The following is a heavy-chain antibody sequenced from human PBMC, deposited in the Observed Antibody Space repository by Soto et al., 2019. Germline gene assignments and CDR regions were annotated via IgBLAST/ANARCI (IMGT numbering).Heavy chain of an antibody. CDR2: ISAYNGNT. J-gene: IGHJ4*02. CDR3: AREIGVTVFFTVGY. V-gene: IGHV1-18*01. CDR1: GYTFTSYG. Sequence: QAQLVQSGAEVKKPGASVKVSCKASGYTFTSYGISWVRQAPGQGIEWMGWISAYNGNTNYGQKLQGRVTMTTDTSTSTAYMELRRMRSDETAVYYCAREIGVTVFFTVGYWGQGTRVTVSS. D-gene: IGHD3-10*01.